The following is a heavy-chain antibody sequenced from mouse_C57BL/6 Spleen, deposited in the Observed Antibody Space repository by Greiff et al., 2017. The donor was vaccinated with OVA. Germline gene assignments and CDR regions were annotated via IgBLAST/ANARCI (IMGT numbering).Heavy chain of an antibody. V-gene: IGHV1-15*01. CDR2: IDPDTGGT. CDR1: GYTFTDYE. Sequence: QVQLQQSGAELVRPGASVTLSCKASGYTFTDYEMHWVKQTPVHGLEWIGAIDPDTGGTAYNQKFKGKAILTADKSSSTAYMELRSLASEDSAVYYSTRDDYVGGGYWGKGAMVTV. CDR3: TRDDYVGGGY. D-gene: IGHD2-4*01. J-gene: IGHJ3*02.